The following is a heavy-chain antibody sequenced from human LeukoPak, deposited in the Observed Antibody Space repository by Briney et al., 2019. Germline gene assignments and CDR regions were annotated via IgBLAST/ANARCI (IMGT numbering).Heavy chain of an antibody. J-gene: IGHJ4*02. CDR2: IKPNSGGT. V-gene: IGHV1-2*02. CDR1: GYTFTGYY. CDR3: ARGYDFWSGYYID. Sequence: ASVKVSCKASGYTFTGYYMHWVRQAPGQGLEWMGWIKPNSGGTNYAQKFQGRVTMTRDTSISTAYMELSRLRSDDTAVYYCARGYDFWSGYYIDWGQGTLVTVSS. D-gene: IGHD3-3*01.